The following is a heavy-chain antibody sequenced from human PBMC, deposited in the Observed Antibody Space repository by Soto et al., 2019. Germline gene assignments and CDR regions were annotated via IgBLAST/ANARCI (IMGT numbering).Heavy chain of an antibody. CDR3: ASFYDFWSGYQSVDYYYMDV. CDR2: IYYSGST. V-gene: IGHV4-31*03. Sequence: PSETLSLTCTVSGGSISSGGYYWSWIRQHPGKGLEWIGYIYYSGSTYYNPSLKSRVTISVDTSKNQFSLKLSSVTAADTAVYYCASFYDFWSGYQSVDYYYMDVWGKGTTVTVSS. D-gene: IGHD3-3*01. J-gene: IGHJ6*03. CDR1: GGSISSGGYY.